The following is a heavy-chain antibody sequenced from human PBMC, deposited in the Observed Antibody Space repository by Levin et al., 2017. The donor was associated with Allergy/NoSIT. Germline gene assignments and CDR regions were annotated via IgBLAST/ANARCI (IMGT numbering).Heavy chain of an antibody. CDR2: ISDSGTT. V-gene: IGHV4-61*01. CDR1: GGSVSRGTY. D-gene: IGHD2-2*01. J-gene: IGHJ6*02. CDR3: ARDKVIPAANGYYYYGMDG. Sequence: SQTLSLPCTVSGGSVSRGTYWSWLRQTPGKGLEWIGHISDSGTTKYNPSLKSRVIISIDTSKNQFSLKLSSVTAADTAVYYCARDKVIPAANGYYYYGMDGWGQGTTVTVSS.